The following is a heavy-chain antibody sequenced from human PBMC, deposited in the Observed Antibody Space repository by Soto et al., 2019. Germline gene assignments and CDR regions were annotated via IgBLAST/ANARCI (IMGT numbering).Heavy chain of an antibody. J-gene: IGHJ4*02. CDR2: IKSKTDGGTT. D-gene: IGHD2-2*01. Sequence: EVQLVESGGGLVKPGGSIRLSCAASGFTFTNAWMSWVRQAPGKGLEWVGRIKSKTDGGTTDYAAPVKGRFTISRDDSKNTLYLQMNSLKTEDTAVYYCTTEWIDSTRGYWGQGTLVTVSS. CDR3: TTEWIDSTRGY. CDR1: GFTFTNAW. V-gene: IGHV3-15*01.